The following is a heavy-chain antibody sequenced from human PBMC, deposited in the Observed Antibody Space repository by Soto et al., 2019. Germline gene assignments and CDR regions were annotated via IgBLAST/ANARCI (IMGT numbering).Heavy chain of an antibody. CDR1: GFTFSSYA. CDR3: SNRGVQEGVCSSTDYSIYPFDY. Sequence: GGSLRLSCAASGFTFSSYAMSWVRQAPGKGLEWVSAIGGSGGSTYYADSVKGRFTISRDNSKNTLSLQMNSLRAEDTAVYYCSNRGVQEGVCSSTDYSIYPFDYWGQGTLVTVSS. J-gene: IGHJ4*02. V-gene: IGHV3-23*01. CDR2: IGGSGGST. D-gene: IGHD2-2*01.